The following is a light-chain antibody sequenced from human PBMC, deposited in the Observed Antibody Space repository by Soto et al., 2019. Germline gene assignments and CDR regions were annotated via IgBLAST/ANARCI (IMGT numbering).Light chain of an antibody. CDR1: SSNIGGNS. Sequence: SVLTQPPSVSAAPGQRVTISCPGSSSNIGGNSVSWYQQLPGTAPKLLIYDDDKRPSGIPDRFSGPKSGTSATLGITGFQTGDEADHYCGSWDSSLSAYVFGTGTKVTVL. CDR3: GSWDSSLSAYV. J-gene: IGLJ1*01. CDR2: DDD. V-gene: IGLV1-51*01.